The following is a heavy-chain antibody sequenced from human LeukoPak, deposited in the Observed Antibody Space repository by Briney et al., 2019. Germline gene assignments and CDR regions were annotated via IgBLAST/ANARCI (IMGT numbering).Heavy chain of an antibody. CDR2: IRYDGGIK. D-gene: IGHD3-9*01. Sequence: GGSLRLSCAASGFTFSNYGMYWVRQPPGKGLEWVAFIRYDGGIKHYADSVEGRFTLSRDNSKNTLYLQMNSLRAGDTAVYYCANGPHDNILTGFYKVRSHLDYWGQGTLVTVSS. V-gene: IGHV3-30*02. CDR1: GFTFSNYG. J-gene: IGHJ4*02. CDR3: ANGPHDNILTGFYKVRSHLDY.